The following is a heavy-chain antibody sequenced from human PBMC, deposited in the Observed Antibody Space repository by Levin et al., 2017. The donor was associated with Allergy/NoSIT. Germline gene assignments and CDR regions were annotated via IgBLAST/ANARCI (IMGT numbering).Heavy chain of an antibody. CDR2: IYYSGST. V-gene: IGHV4-30-4*01. Sequence: PSETLSLTCTVSGGSISSGDYYWSWIRQPPGKGLEWIGYIYYSGSTYYNPSLKSRVTISVDTSKNQFSLKLSSMTAADTAVYYCARVYYDILTGYYTFDYWGQGTLVTVSS. D-gene: IGHD3-9*01. J-gene: IGHJ4*02. CDR3: ARVYYDILTGYYTFDY. CDR1: GGSISSGDYY.